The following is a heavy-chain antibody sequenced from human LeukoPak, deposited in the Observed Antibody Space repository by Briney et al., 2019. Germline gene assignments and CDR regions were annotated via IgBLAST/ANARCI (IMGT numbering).Heavy chain of an antibody. Sequence: PGGSLSLSCAASGFTFSDFYMSWLRQAPGKGLESVSYISGSSSNTNYADSVKGRFTISRDNAKNSMYLQMNSLRAEDTAVYYCTRHPAEGDYWGQGTLVTVSS. CDR2: ISGSSSNT. D-gene: IGHD2-15*01. V-gene: IGHV3-11*03. J-gene: IGHJ4*02. CDR1: GFTFSDFY. CDR3: TRHPAEGDY.